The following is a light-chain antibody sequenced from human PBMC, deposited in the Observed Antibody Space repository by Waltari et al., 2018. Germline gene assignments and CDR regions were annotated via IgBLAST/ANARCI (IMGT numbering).Light chain of an antibody. CDR2: EAS. J-gene: IGKJ4*01. Sequence: DIQMTQSPSTLSASVGDRVTITCRASQRISSWLAWYQQKPGKAPKLLMYEASSLESGVPSRFSGSGSGTEFTLTISSLQPDDFATYYCQQYNSYPLTFGGGTKVEIK. CDR1: QRISSW. CDR3: QQYNSYPLT. V-gene: IGKV1-5*03.